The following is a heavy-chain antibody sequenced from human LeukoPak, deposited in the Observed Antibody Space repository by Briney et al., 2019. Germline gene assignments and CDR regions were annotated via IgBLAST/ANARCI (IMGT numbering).Heavy chain of an antibody. CDR2: IFYSGST. J-gene: IGHJ1*01. D-gene: IGHD3-10*01. CDR3: ARVIRGSGSEYFQH. Sequence: SQTLSLTCTVSGGSISSGGFYWSWVRQHPGKGLEWIGYIFYSGSTYYNPSLKSRITISVDTSKNQFSLKLSSVTAADTAVYYCARVIRGSGSEYFQHWGQGAPVTVSS. CDR1: GGSISSGGFY. V-gene: IGHV4-31*03.